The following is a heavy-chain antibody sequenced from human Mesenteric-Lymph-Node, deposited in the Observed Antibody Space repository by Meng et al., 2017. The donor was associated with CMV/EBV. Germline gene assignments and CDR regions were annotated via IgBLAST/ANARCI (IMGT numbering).Heavy chain of an antibody. CDR1: SISSANCD. J-gene: IGHJ5*02. CDR3: ARDRRGTTVTTPHWFDP. D-gene: IGHD4-17*01. V-gene: IGHV4-31*02. CDR2: IYYSGNT. Sequence: SISSANCDWSWIRKHPGKGLEWIGYIYYSGNTYYNPSLKSRVTISLDTSKSHFSLKLSSVTAADTAVYYCARDRRGTTVTTPHWFDPWGQGTLVTVSS.